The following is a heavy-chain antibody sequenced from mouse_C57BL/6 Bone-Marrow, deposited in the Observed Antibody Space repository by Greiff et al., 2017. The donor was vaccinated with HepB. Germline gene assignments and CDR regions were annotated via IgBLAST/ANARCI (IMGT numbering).Heavy chain of an antibody. V-gene: IGHV5-16*01. CDR1: GFTFSDYY. CDR3: AREARGYAMDY. CDR2: INYDGSST. Sequence: DVHLVESEGGLVQPGSSMKLSCTASGFTFSDYYMAWVRQVPEKGLEWVANINYDGSSTYYLDSLKSRFIISRDNAKNILYLQMSSLKSEDTATYYCAREARGYAMDYWGQGTSVTVSS. J-gene: IGHJ4*01.